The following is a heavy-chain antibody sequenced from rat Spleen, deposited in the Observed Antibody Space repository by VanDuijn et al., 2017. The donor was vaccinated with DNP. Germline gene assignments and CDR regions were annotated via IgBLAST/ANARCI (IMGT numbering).Heavy chain of an antibody. CDR2: INTGGGNT. CDR3: AASYSSYRWFAY. V-gene: IGHV5S13*01. Sequence: EVQLVKSGEGLVQPGNSLTLSCAASGFTFSNYGMAWVRQAPTKGLEWVASINTGGGNTYYRDSVKGRFTISRDNAKNTQYLQMDSLRSEDTATYYCAASYSSYRWFAYWGQGTLVTVSS. D-gene: IGHD1-2*01. CDR1: GFTFSNYG. J-gene: IGHJ3*01.